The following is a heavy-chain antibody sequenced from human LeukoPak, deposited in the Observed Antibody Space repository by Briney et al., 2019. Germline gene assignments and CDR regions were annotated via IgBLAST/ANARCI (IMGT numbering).Heavy chain of an antibody. CDR1: GGSISSGGYS. J-gene: IGHJ4*02. D-gene: IGHD2-2*01. Sequence: PSETLSLTCAVSGGSISSGGYSWSWIRQPPGKGLEWIGYIYHSGSTYYDPSLKSRVTISVDRSKNQFSLKLSSVTAADTAVYYCARVVPLWDCSSTSCPNDAGGHDYWGQGTLVTVSS. V-gene: IGHV4-30-2*01. CDR2: IYHSGST. CDR3: ARVVPLWDCSSTSCPNDAGGHDY.